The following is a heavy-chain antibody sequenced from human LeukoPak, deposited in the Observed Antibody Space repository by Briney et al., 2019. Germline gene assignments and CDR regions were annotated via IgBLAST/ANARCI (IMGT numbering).Heavy chain of an antibody. V-gene: IGHV1-2*02. CDR1: GYTFTGYY. CDR3: ATSSGWFSPGDY. CDR2: INPNSGGT. Sequence: ASVKVSCKASGYTFTGYYMHWVRQAPGQGLEWVGWINPNSGGTNYAQKFQGRVTMTRDTSISTAYMELSRLRSDDTAVYYCATSSGWFSPGDYWGQGTLVTVSS. J-gene: IGHJ4*02. D-gene: IGHD6-19*01.